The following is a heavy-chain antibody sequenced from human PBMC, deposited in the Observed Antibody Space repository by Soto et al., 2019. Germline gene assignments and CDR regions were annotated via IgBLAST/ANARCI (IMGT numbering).Heavy chain of an antibody. J-gene: IGHJ6*02. Sequence: PGGSLRLSCAASGFTFSSYWMHWVRQAPGKGLVWVSRINSDGSSTSYADSVKGRFTISRDNAKNTLYLQMNSLRAEDTAVYYCAKTYGDPDYYYYYGMDVWGQGTTVTVSS. V-gene: IGHV3-74*01. D-gene: IGHD4-17*01. CDR1: GFTFSSYW. CDR2: INSDGSST. CDR3: AKTYGDPDYYYYYGMDV.